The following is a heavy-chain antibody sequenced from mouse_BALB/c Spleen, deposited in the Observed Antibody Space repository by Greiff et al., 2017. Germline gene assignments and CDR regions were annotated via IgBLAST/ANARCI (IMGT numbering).Heavy chain of an antibody. CDR2: ISSGGSYT. V-gene: IGHV5-6*01. CDR3: ARHGLVGGFAY. J-gene: IGHJ3*01. Sequence: EVQGVESGGDLVKPGGSLKLSCAASGFTFSSYGMSWVRQTPDKRLEWVATISSGGSYTYYPDSVKGRFTISRDNAKNTLYLQMSSLKSEDTAMYYCARHGLVGGFAYWGQGTLVTVSA. D-gene: IGHD1-1*02. CDR1: GFTFSSYG.